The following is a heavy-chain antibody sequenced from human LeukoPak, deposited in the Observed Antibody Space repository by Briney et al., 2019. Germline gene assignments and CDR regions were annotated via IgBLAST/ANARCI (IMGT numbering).Heavy chain of an antibody. D-gene: IGHD3-3*01. Sequence: GGSLRLSCAASGFTLSNYDMIWVRQAPGRGLEWVSGIRESGGGTYYTDSVKGRFTMYRDNSKNTLYLQMDSLRAKDTAVYYCAKDARVRDYDFWSGYSFFDYWGQGTLVTVSS. CDR1: GFTLSNYD. J-gene: IGHJ4*02. CDR2: IRESGGGT. V-gene: IGHV3-23*01. CDR3: AKDARVRDYDFWSGYSFFDY.